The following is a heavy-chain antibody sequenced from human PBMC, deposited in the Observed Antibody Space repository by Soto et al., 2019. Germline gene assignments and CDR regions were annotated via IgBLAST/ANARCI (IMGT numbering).Heavy chain of an antibody. CDR1: GGTFSSYA. CDR2: IIPIFGTA. V-gene: IGHV1-69*12. D-gene: IGHD3-22*01. Sequence: QVQLVQSGAEVKKPGSSVKVSCKASGGTFSSYAISWVRQAPGQGLEWMGGIIPIFGTANYAQKFQGRVTITADESTSTAYMELSSLRSVDTTVYYCARETMIVVVTSPNAFDIWGQGTIVTVSS. CDR3: ARETMIVVVTSPNAFDI. J-gene: IGHJ3*02.